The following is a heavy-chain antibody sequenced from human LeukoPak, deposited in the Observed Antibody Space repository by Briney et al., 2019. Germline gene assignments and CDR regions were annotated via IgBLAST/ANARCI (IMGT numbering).Heavy chain of an antibody. CDR1: GDSFTSYW. CDR3: ARHPTNCTSTTCYL. J-gene: IGHJ3*01. CDR2: IYPGDSDT. D-gene: IGHD2-2*01. V-gene: IGHV5-51*01. Sequence: GESLKISCKGSGDSFTSYWIAWVRQMPGKGLEWMGIIYPGDSDTRYSPSFEGQVTISADKSISTAYLQWSSLKASDTAMYYCARHPTNCTSTTCYLWGQGTMVTVSS.